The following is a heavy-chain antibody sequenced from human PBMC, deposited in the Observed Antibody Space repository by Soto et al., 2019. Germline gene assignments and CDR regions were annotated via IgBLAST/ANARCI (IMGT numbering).Heavy chain of an antibody. CDR2: IFWTDAE. D-gene: IGHD5-18*01. Sequence: GPGHTLENPTQTLTLTCTFSGFSLTTSGVGVGWIRQPPGKALEWLALIFWTDAERYSPSLKSRLTITKDTSTNQVVLTMTNMDPVDTAAYYFVHTGYHYDPFGYWGRRTPVTVSS. V-gene: IGHV2-5*01. CDR3: VHTGYHYDPFGY. J-gene: IGHJ4*02. CDR1: GFSLTTSGVG.